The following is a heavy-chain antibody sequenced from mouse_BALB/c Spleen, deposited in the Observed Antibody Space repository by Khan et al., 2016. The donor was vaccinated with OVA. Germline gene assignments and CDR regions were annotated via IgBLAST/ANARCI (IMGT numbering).Heavy chain of an antibody. CDR1: GFTFSNYW. D-gene: IGHD3-3*01. CDR2: IRLKSNNYAT. Sequence: EVQLVESGGGLVQPGGSMKLSCVASGFTFSNYWMNWVRQSPEKGLEWFAQIRLKSNNYATHYAESVKGRFTISRDDSKSSVYLQMNNLRAEDSGIYYCTDLGQGYWGQGTLVTVSA. V-gene: IGHV6-6*02. J-gene: IGHJ3*01. CDR3: TDLGQGY.